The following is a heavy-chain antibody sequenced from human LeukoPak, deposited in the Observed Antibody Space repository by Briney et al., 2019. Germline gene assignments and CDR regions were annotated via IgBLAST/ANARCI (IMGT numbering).Heavy chain of an antibody. CDR1: GYTFTGYY. Sequence: ASVKVSCKASGYTFTGYYMHWVRQAPGQGLEWMGWINPNSGGTNYAQKFQGWVTMTRDTSISTAYMELSRLRSDDTAVYYCAREHTYYYYYYGMDVWGQGTTVTVSS. J-gene: IGHJ6*02. D-gene: IGHD2/OR15-2a*01. V-gene: IGHV1-2*04. CDR2: INPNSGGT. CDR3: AREHTYYYYYYGMDV.